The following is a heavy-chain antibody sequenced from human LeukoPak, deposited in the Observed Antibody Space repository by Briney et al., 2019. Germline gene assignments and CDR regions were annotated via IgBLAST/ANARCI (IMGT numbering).Heavy chain of an antibody. CDR1: GFTFSSYS. V-gene: IGHV3-21*01. J-gene: IGHJ1*01. Sequence: PGGSLRLSCAASGFTFSSYSMNWVRQAPGKGLEWVSSISSSGSYIYYADSMQGRFTISRDNSKNSLFLQMNSLRAVDTAVYYCARGLYPDYYVSSGSSPPEHWGQGTLVTVSS. CDR3: ARGLYPDYYVSSGSSPPEH. D-gene: IGHD3-22*01. CDR2: ISSSGSYI.